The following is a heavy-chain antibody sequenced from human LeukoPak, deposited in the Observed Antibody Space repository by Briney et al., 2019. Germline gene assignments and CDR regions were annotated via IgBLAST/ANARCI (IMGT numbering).Heavy chain of an antibody. D-gene: IGHD3-10*01. CDR1: GFTFGDYA. V-gene: IGHV3-49*04. CDR3: TRVLLWFGSRTLDAFDI. Sequence: PGRSLRLSCTASGFTFGDYAMSWVRQAPGKGLEWVGFIRSKAYGGTTEYAASVKGRFTISRDDSKSIAYLQMNSLKTEDTAVYYCTRVLLWFGSRTLDAFDIWGQGTMVTVSS. CDR2: IRSKAYGGTT. J-gene: IGHJ3*02.